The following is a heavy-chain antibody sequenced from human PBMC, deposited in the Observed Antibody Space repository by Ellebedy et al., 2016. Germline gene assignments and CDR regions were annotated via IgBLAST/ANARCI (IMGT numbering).Heavy chain of an antibody. V-gene: IGHV1-18*01. CDR2: ISAYNGNT. CDR3: ARGNYFDSGGYYPDF. J-gene: IGHJ4*02. D-gene: IGHD3-22*01. Sequence: ASVKVSXXASGYTFTSYGIIWVRQAPGQGLEWMGWISAYNGNTNYAQKLQGRVTMTTDTSTSTAYMELRSLRSDDAAVYYCARGNYFDSGGYYPDFWGQGTLVPVSS. CDR1: GYTFTSYG.